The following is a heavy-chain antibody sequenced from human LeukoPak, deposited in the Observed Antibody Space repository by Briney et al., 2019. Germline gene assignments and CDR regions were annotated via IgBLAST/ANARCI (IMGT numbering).Heavy chain of an antibody. CDR3: AKDHSYSSGWYVGWSGYFDY. J-gene: IGHJ4*02. D-gene: IGHD6-19*01. Sequence: VGSLRLSCEASGFTLSSYAMSWVRQAPGKGPEWVSAISGSGGSTYYADSVKGRFTISRDTSKNTMYMQMNSLRAEDTAVYYCAKDHSYSSGWYVGWSGYFDYWGQGNLVPVSS. CDR2: ISGSGGST. CDR1: GFTLSSYA. V-gene: IGHV3-23*01.